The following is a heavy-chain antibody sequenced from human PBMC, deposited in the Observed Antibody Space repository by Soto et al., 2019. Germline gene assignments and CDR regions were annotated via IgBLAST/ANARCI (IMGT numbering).Heavy chain of an antibody. CDR2: INPNSGGT. CDR3: ARDPTDTDMVKSYYYYGMDV. D-gene: IGHD5-18*01. CDR1: GYPFTGYY. J-gene: IGHJ6*02. V-gene: IGHV1-2*04. Sequence: XSVKVSCKASGYPFTGYYMRWGRQAPGQGLEWMGWINPNSGGTNYAQKFQGWVTMTRDTSISTAYMELSRLRSDDTAVYYCARDPTDTDMVKSYYYYGMDVWGQGTTVTVSS.